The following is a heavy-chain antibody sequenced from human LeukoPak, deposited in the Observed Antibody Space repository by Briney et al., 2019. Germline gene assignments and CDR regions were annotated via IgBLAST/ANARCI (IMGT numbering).Heavy chain of an antibody. CDR2: IRYDGSNK. J-gene: IGHJ5*02. CDR3: AKDLSAMVTLNWFDP. CDR1: GFTFSSYG. Sequence: GGSLRLSCAASGFTFSSYGMHWVRQAPGKGLEWVAFIRYDGSNKYYADSVKGRFTISRDNSKNTLYLQMNSLRAEDTAVYYCAKDLSAMVTLNWFDPWGQGTLVIVSS. V-gene: IGHV3-30*02. D-gene: IGHD5-18*01.